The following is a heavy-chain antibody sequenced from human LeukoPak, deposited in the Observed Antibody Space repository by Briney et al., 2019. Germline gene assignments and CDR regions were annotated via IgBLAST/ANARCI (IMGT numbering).Heavy chain of an antibody. V-gene: IGHV6-1*01. CDR1: GDSVSSNSAA. J-gene: IGHJ5*02. CDR2: TYYRSKWYN. Sequence: SQTLSLTCAISGDSVSSNSAAWNWIRQFPSRGLEWLGRTYYRSKWYNDYAVFVKSRITINPDTSKNQFSLQLNSVTPEDTAVYYCARVAGSSRVFWFDPWGQGTLVTVSS. D-gene: IGHD6-13*01. CDR3: ARVAGSSRVFWFDP.